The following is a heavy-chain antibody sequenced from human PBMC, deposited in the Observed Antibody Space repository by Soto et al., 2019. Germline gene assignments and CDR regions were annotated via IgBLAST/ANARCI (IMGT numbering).Heavy chain of an antibody. J-gene: IGHJ5*02. CDR3: ARLTYYYDSSGYSRYNWFDP. V-gene: IGHV5-51*01. D-gene: IGHD3-22*01. CDR1: GYSFTSYW. CDR2: IYPGDSDT. Sequence: GESLKISCKGSGYSFTSYWIGWVRQMPGKGLEWMGIIYPGDSDTRYSPSFQGQVTISADKSISTAYLQWSSLKASDTAMYYCARLTYYYDSSGYSRYNWFDPWGQGTLVTAPQ.